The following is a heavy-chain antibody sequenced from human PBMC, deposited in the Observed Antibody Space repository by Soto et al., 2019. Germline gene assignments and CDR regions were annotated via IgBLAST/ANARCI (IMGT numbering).Heavy chain of an antibody. CDR2: INAGNGNT. V-gene: IGHV1-3*01. J-gene: IGHJ4*02. CDR3: ARSEDTILFDY. Sequence: ASVKVSCKASGYTFTSYAMHWVRQAPGQRLEWMGWINAGNGNTKYSQKFQGRVTITRDTSASTAYMELSSLRSEDTDVYYCARSEDTILFDYWGQGTLVTVSS. CDR1: GYTFTSYA. D-gene: IGHD3-3*01.